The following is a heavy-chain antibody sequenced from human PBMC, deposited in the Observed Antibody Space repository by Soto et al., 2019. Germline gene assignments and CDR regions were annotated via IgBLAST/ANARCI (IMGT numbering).Heavy chain of an antibody. D-gene: IGHD2-2*02. CDR1: GGSFSGYY. Sequence: QVQLQQWGAGLLKPSETLSLTCAVYGGSFSGYYWSWIRQPPGKGLEWIGEINHSGSTNYNPSLKSRVTISVDTSKNQFSLKLSSVTAADTAVDYCARGPYCSSTSCYTAHFDYWGQGTLVTVSS. J-gene: IGHJ4*02. CDR3: ARGPYCSSTSCYTAHFDY. V-gene: IGHV4-34*01. CDR2: INHSGST.